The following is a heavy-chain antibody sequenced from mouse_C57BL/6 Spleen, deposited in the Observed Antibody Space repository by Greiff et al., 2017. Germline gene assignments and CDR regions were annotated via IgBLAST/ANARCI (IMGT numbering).Heavy chain of an antibody. CDR3: AREDYGSRFAY. CDR1: GFNIKNSY. CDR2: ISPANGNT. Sequence: VQLQQSVAELVRPGASVKLSCTASGFNIKNSYMHWVKQRPEQGLEWIGRISPANGNTKYAPKFQGKAMIPVDTSSNTAYLQLSSLTSEDTAIYDCAREDYGSRFAYRGQGTLVTVAA. V-gene: IGHV14-3*01. J-gene: IGHJ3*01. D-gene: IGHD1-1*01.